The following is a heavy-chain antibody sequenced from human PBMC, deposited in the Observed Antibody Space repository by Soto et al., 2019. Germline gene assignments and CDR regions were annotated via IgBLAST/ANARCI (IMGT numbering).Heavy chain of an antibody. CDR2: IRGSGST. CDR1: GGSVSSDDYS. J-gene: IGHJ4*02. V-gene: IGHV4-31*03. Sequence: QVQLQESGPGLVKPSQTLSVTCTVSGGSVSSDDYSWSWIRQHPGKGLEWIGYIRGSGSTYYNPSLEGRVTISVDTSKNQFSLWLRSVTAADTAVYYCARAMDNYFDYWGQGTLVTASS. D-gene: IGHD2-8*01. CDR3: ARAMDNYFDY.